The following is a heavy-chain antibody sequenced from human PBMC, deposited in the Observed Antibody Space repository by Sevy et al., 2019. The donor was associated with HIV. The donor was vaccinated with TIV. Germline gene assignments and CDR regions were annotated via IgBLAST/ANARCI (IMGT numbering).Heavy chain of an antibody. CDR1: GGTFSSYA. Sequence: ASVKVSCKASGGTFSSYAISWVRQAPGQGLEWMGGIIPIFGTANYAQKFQGRVTITADESTSTAYMELSSLRSEDTAVYYCARAPLYGYGYLVDFKFDYWGQGTLVTVSS. V-gene: IGHV1-69*13. D-gene: IGHD5-18*01. J-gene: IGHJ4*02. CDR3: ARAPLYGYGYLVDFKFDY. CDR2: IIPIFGTA.